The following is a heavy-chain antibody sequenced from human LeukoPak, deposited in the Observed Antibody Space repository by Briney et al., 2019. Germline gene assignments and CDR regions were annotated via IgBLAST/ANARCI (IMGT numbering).Heavy chain of an antibody. CDR1: GGTFNSQA. D-gene: IGHD6-25*01. CDR2: IIRKFDTA. Sequence: SVKVSCKASGGTFNSQAISWLLQAPGQGLEWMGRIIRKFDTANYAQKFQGRVTITTDESTSTAYMELSGLRSEDTAVYYCARDLQDSGPHYYYYMDVWGKGTTVTVSS. J-gene: IGHJ6*03. V-gene: IGHV1-69*05. CDR3: ARDLQDSGPHYYYYMDV.